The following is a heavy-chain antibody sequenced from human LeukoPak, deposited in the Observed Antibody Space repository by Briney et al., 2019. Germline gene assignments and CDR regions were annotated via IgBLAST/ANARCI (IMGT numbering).Heavy chain of an antibody. CDR3: ARVNVDTAMVFDY. D-gene: IGHD5-18*01. Sequence: SETLSLTCTVSGGSISSGSYYWGWIRQPPGKGLEWIGSIYYSGSTYYNPSLKSRVTISVDTSKNQFSLKLSSVTAADTAVYYCARVNVDTAMVFDYWGQGTLVTVSS. V-gene: IGHV4-39*07. CDR2: IYYSGST. J-gene: IGHJ4*02. CDR1: GGSISSGSYY.